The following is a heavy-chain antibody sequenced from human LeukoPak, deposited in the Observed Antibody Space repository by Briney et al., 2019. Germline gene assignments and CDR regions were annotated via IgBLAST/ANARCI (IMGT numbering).Heavy chain of an antibody. CDR2: INPSGGST. Sequence: APVKPSCKASGYTFTNYYMNWVRQSPGQRLEWMGIINPSGGSTSYPQKFQARVTITADRSTSTAYMELSSLRSEDTAVYYCASSPSRIQLWLNGYYGMDGWGQGRTVSVSS. CDR3: ASSPSRIQLWLNGYYGMDG. D-gene: IGHD5-18*01. CDR1: GYTFTNYY. V-gene: IGHV1-46*01. J-gene: IGHJ6*02.